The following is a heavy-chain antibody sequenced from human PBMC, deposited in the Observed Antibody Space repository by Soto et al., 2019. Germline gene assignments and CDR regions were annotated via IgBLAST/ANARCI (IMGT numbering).Heavy chain of an antibody. CDR1: GFTFRSYA. CDR2: ISGSGGST. D-gene: IGHD5-18*01. V-gene: IGHV3-23*01. J-gene: IGHJ5*02. CDR3: AQGSGYSYSYTLWFDP. Sequence: GGSLRLSCAASGFTFRSYAMSCVRQAPGKGLEWVSDISGSGGSTYHTDSVKGRFIISRDNSKNTLYLQMNSLRAEDTAVYYCAQGSGYSYSYTLWFDPWGQGTLVTVSS.